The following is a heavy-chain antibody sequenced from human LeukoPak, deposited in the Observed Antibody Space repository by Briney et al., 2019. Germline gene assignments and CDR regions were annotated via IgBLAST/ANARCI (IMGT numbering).Heavy chain of an antibody. V-gene: IGHV3-21*01. J-gene: IGHJ4*02. D-gene: IGHD3-22*01. CDR2: ISSSSSYI. Sequence: GGSLRLSCAASGFTFSSYSMNWVRQAPGKGLEWVSSISSSSSYIYYADSVKGRFTISRDNSKNTLYLQMNSLRAEDTAVYYWAKDRAYYDSEEGGFDYWGQGTLDTVSS. CDR3: AKDRAYYDSEEGGFDY. CDR1: GFTFSSYS.